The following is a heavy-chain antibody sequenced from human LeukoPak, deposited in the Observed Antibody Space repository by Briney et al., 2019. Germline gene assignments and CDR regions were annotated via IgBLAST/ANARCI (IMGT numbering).Heavy chain of an antibody. CDR2: ISPSGRAI. J-gene: IGHJ6*03. CDR1: GFTCSSHE. V-gene: IGHV3-48*03. CDR3: ARLYYDSSGYYPSLTYYYYYMDV. D-gene: IGHD3-22*01. Sequence: HPGGSLRLSCAASGFTCSSHEMNWVRQAPGKGLEWVSYISPSGRAIYYADSVKGRFTISRDNAKNSLYLQMNSLRAEDTAVYYCARLYYDSSGYYPSLTYYYYYMDVWGKGTTVTVSS.